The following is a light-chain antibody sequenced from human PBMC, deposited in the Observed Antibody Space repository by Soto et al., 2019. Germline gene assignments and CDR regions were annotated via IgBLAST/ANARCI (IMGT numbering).Light chain of an antibody. J-gene: IGLJ2*01. CDR1: SSNIGSNY. CDR3: AAWDDSLSGPL. V-gene: IGLV1-47*01. Sequence: QTVVTQPPSASGTPGQRVTISCSGSSSNIGSNYVYWYQQLPGTAPKLLIYRNNQRLSGVPDRFSGSKSGTSASLAISGLRSEDEADYYCAAWDDSLSGPLFGGGTKLTVL. CDR2: RNN.